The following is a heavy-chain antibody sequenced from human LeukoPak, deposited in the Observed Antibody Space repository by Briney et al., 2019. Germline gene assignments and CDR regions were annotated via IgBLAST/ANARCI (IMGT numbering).Heavy chain of an antibody. CDR2: IYSGGST. CDR3: ARGLGAPLGPNWFDP. V-gene: IGHV3-53*01. Sequence: GGSLRLSCAASGFTVSSNYMSWVRQAPGKGLEWVSVIYSGGSTYYADSVKGRFTISRDNSKNTLYLQMNSLRAEDTAVYYCARGLGAPLGPNWFDPWGQGTLVTVSS. CDR1: GFTVSSNY. D-gene: IGHD3-9*01. J-gene: IGHJ5*02.